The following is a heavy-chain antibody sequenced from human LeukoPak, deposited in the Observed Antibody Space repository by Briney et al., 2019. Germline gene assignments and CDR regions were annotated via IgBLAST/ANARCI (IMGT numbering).Heavy chain of an antibody. Sequence: SVKVSCKASGGTFSSYAISWVRQAPGQGLEWMGRIIPILGIANYAQKFQGRVTITADKSTSTAHMELSSLRSEDTAVYYCARDSPPTLWFGEYSSDPWGQGTLVTVSS. CDR3: ARDSPPTLWFGEYSSDP. CDR1: GGTFSSYA. D-gene: IGHD3-10*01. J-gene: IGHJ5*02. V-gene: IGHV1-69*04. CDR2: IIPILGIA.